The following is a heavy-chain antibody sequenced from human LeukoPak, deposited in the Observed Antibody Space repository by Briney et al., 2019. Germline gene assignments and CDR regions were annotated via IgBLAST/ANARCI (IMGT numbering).Heavy chain of an antibody. CDR1: GGSFSGYY. Sequence: SETLSLTCAVYGGSFSGYYWSWIRQPPGKGLEWIGEINHSGSTNYNPSLKGRVTISVDTSKNQFSLKLSSVTAADTAVYYCARGALERRGTFFDPWGQGTLVTVSS. CDR2: INHSGST. J-gene: IGHJ5*02. D-gene: IGHD1-1*01. CDR3: ARGALERRGTFFDP. V-gene: IGHV4-34*01.